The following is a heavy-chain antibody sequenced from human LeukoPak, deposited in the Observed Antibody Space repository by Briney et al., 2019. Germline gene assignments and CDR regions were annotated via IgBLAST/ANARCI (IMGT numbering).Heavy chain of an antibody. J-gene: IGHJ6*03. Sequence: SETLSLTCAVYGGSFSGYYWSWIRQPPGKGLEWIGEINHSGSTNYNPSLKSRVTISVDTSKNQFSLKLSSVTAADTAVYYCARLCRWVVTPSSSWYPQSMDVWGKGTTVTISS. V-gene: IGHV4-34*01. CDR3: ARLCRWVVTPSSSWYPQSMDV. CDR2: INHSGST. CDR1: GGSFSGYY. D-gene: IGHD6-13*01.